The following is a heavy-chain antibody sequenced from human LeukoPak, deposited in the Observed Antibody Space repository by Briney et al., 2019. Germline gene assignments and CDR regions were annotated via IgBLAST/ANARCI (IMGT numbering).Heavy chain of an antibody. D-gene: IGHD3-9*01. J-gene: IGHJ4*02. CDR2: INHSGST. Sequence: SETLSLTCAVYGGSFSGYYWSWIRQPPGKGLEWIGEINHSGSTNYNPSLKSRVTISVDTSKNQFSLKLSSVTAADTAVYYCARGLAPWTKPLYYDILTGYSPFFDYWGQGTLVTVSS. V-gene: IGHV4-34*01. CDR3: ARGLAPWTKPLYYDILTGYSPFFDY. CDR1: GGSFSGYY.